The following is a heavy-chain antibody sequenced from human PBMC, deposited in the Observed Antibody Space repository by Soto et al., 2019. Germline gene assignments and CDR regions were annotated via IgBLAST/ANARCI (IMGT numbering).Heavy chain of an antibody. Sequence: PGGSLRLSCASSGCTFSSYSMNLVRQAPGKGLEWVSYISSSSSTIYYADSVKGRFTISRDNAKNSLYLQMNSLRDEDKAVYYCARGSYCGGDCYYYYYYGMDVWGQGTTVTVSS. CDR1: GCTFSSYS. J-gene: IGHJ6*02. V-gene: IGHV3-48*02. D-gene: IGHD2-21*02. CDR3: ARGSYCGGDCYYYYYYGMDV. CDR2: ISSSSSTI.